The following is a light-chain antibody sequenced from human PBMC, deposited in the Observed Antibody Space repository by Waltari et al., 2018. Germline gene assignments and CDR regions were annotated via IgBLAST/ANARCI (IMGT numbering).Light chain of an antibody. Sequence: QVVLTQSPSASASLGASVKLTCSLSSGPSSDAIAWHPQQPEKGPRFLMKVNSDGSHSKGDGIPDRFSGSSSGAERYLTISSLQSEDEADYYCQTWGTGIRVFGGGTKLTVL. V-gene: IGLV4-69*01. CDR1: SGPSSDA. CDR3: QTWGTGIRV. CDR2: VNSDGSH. J-gene: IGLJ2*01.